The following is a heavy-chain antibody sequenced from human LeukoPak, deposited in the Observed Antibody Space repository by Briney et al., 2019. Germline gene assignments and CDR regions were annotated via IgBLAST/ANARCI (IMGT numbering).Heavy chain of an antibody. Sequence: GGSLRLSCAASGFTFSSYNMNWVRQAPGKGLEWVSTIRGSGGNTYYADSVKGRLTISRDNSKNTLYLQMNSLRVEDTAVYYCAKMNGELLFDYWGQGTLVTVSS. J-gene: IGHJ4*02. V-gene: IGHV3-23*01. CDR3: AKMNGELLFDY. CDR2: IRGSGGNT. D-gene: IGHD3-10*01. CDR1: GFTFSSYN.